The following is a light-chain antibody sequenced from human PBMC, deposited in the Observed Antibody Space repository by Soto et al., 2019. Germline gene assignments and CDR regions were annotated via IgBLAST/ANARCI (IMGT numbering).Light chain of an antibody. V-gene: IGLV8-61*01. Sequence: QTVVTQEPSFSVSPGRTVTLTCGLSSGSASTSYYPSWYQQTPGQAPRTLIYSTNTRSSGVPDRFSGSILGNKAALTITGATADDESDYYCVLYMGSGIWVFGGGTKLTVL. CDR2: STN. CDR3: VLYMGSGIWV. CDR1: SGSASTSYY. J-gene: IGLJ3*02.